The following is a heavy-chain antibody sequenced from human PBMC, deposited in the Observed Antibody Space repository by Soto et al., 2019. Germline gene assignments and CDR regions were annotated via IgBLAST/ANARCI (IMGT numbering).Heavy chain of an antibody. Sequence: VQLVESGGGVIQPGGSLRLSCTASGFNFDDFAMNWVRQRPGKGLEWVSLISWDGRSTFYAASVKGRFTISRDTSKNSLYLTMNSLRTEDTALYYCAKGESYVDSSGYSGPWADWGQGTLVSVSS. CDR3: AKGESYVDSSGYSGPWAD. CDR1: GFNFDDFA. J-gene: IGHJ4*02. CDR2: ISWDGRST. D-gene: IGHD3-22*01. V-gene: IGHV3-43*01.